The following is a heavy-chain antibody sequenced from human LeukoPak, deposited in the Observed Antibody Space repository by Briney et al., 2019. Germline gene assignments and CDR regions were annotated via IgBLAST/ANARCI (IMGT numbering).Heavy chain of an antibody. CDR3: ARAGREYQLLFDYYYYYMDV. CDR2: IYYSGST. Sequence: PSETLSLTCTVSGGSISSSSYYWGWIRQPPGKGLEWIGSIYYSGSTYYNPSLKSRVTISVDTSKNQFSLKLSSVTAADTAVYYCARAGREYQLLFDYYYYYMDVWGKGTTVTVSS. J-gene: IGHJ6*03. D-gene: IGHD2-2*01. V-gene: IGHV4-39*07. CDR1: GGSISSSSYY.